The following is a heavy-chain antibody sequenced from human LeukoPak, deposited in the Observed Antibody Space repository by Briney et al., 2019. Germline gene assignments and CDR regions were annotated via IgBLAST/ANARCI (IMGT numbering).Heavy chain of an antibody. CDR2: IYYNGST. CDR1: GGSISSYY. J-gene: IGHJ6*03. D-gene: IGHD5-18*01. Sequence: SETLSLTCTVSGGSISSYYWSWIRQPPGKGLEWIGYIYYNGSTNYNPSLKSRVTISVDTSKNQFSLKLSSVTAADTAVYYCARGSIQLWSPSYYYYYMDVWGKGTTVTVSS. V-gene: IGHV4-59*01. CDR3: ARGSIQLWSPSYYYYYMDV.